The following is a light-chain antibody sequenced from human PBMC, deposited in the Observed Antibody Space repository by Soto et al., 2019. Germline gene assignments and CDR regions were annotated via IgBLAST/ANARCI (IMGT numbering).Light chain of an antibody. CDR2: AAS. V-gene: IGKV1-16*02. Sequence: DIQMTQSPSSLSASVGDSVTITCRASRNINNYLAWFQQKPGTAPRSLISAASNLQSGVPSKFSGSGSGTDFSLTISSLQPEDSATSYCQQYNSYPLTFGQGTKVDIK. CDR3: QQYNSYPLT. J-gene: IGKJ1*01. CDR1: RNINNY.